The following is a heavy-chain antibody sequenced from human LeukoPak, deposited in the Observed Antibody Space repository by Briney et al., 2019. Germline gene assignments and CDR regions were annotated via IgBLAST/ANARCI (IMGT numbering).Heavy chain of an antibody. V-gene: IGHV4-4*02. CDR3: ASAAAMYNGWFDP. Sequence: PSGTLSLTCAVSGGSISSSNWWSWVRQPPGKGLEWIGEIYHSGSTNYNPSLKSRVTISVDKSKNQFSLRLSSVTAADTAVYYCASAAAMYNGWFDPWGQGTLVTVSS. CDR1: GGSISSSNW. J-gene: IGHJ5*02. CDR2: IYHSGST. D-gene: IGHD2-2*01.